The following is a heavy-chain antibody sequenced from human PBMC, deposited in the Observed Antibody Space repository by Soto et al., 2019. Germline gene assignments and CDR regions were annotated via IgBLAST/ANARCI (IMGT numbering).Heavy chain of an antibody. Sequence: QVHLVQSGAEVKKPGASVKVSCKASGYTFTDYDTIWVRQATGQTLEWLGWMNPSNGHTGYAQKFQGRLTMTRDTSIGTAYMELSSLRSEDTAVYYCARNLALTGDFDYWGQGTLVTVSS. CDR2: MNPSNGHT. CDR3: ARNLALTGDFDY. D-gene: IGHD1-26*01. J-gene: IGHJ4*02. V-gene: IGHV1-8*01. CDR1: GYTFTDYD.